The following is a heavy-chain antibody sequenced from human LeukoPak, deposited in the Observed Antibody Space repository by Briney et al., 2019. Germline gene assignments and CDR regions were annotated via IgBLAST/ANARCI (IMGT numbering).Heavy chain of an antibody. Sequence: GRSLRLSCAASGFTFSSYGMHWVRQAPGKGLEWVAVISYDGSNKYYADSVKGRFTISRDNSKNTLYLQTNSLRAEDTAVYYCANTVTTYCYYGMDVWGKGTTVTVSS. V-gene: IGHV3-30*18. CDR2: ISYDGSNK. J-gene: IGHJ6*04. CDR1: GFTFSSYG. CDR3: ANTVTTYCYYGMDV. D-gene: IGHD4-17*01.